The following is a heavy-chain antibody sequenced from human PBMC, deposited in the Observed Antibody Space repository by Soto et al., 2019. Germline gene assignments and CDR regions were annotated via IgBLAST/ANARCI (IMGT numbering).Heavy chain of an antibody. CDR2: IKSKTDGGTT. V-gene: IGHV3-15*01. CDR1: GFTFSNAW. D-gene: IGHD6-6*01. CDR3: TTGSTSTKNY. J-gene: IGHJ4*02. Sequence: PGGALRVSCAASGFTFSNAWLSWVRQAPGKGLEWVGRIKSKTDGGTTDYTAPVKGRFTISRDDSKNTLYLQMNSLKIEDTAVYYCTTGSTSTKNYWGQGTLVTVSS.